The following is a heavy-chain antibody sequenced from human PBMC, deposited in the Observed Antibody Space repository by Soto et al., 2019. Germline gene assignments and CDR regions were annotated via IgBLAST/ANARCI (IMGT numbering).Heavy chain of an antibody. J-gene: IGHJ4*02. CDR2: TFYSGNT. CDR3: ARDQSGYYYCSGYWWYFDV. D-gene: IGHD3-22*01. V-gene: IGHV4-59*01. Sequence: PSEALSLTCTVSGGSLSTYYWGWIRQPPGKGLEWIGYTFYSGNTNYNPSLKSRVTISVSTSKNQISLRLSSVSAADTAVYYCARDQSGYYYCSGYWWYFDVRGQGKPVTVYS. CDR1: GGSLSTYY.